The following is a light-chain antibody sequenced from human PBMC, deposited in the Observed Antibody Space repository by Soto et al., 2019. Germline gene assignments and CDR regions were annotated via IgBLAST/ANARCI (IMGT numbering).Light chain of an antibody. CDR2: TSS. CDR3: QKHNGAPLT. CDR1: QDIDKY. V-gene: IGKV1-27*01. J-gene: IGKJ4*01. Sequence: DIQMTQSPSSLSASVGDRVTITCRASQDIDKYLSWYQQKPGKLPNLLIYTSSTLQSGVPSRFSGSGFGTDFTLTISSLQPEDVATYYCQKHNGAPLTFGGGTKVEIK.